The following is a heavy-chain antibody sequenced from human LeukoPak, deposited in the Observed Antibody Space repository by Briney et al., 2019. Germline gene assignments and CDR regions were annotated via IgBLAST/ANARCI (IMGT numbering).Heavy chain of an antibody. Sequence: ASVKVSCKASGYTFTSYYMHWVRQAPGQGLEWMGIINPSGGSTSYAQKFQGRVTMTRDTSTSTVYMELSSLRSEDTAVYYCARDLWFGESSYGMDVWGKGTTVTVS. J-gene: IGHJ6*04. V-gene: IGHV1-46*01. CDR2: INPSGGST. D-gene: IGHD3-10*01. CDR3: ARDLWFGESSYGMDV. CDR1: GYTFTSYY.